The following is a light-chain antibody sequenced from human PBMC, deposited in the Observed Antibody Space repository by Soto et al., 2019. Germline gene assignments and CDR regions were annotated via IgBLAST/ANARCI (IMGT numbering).Light chain of an antibody. CDR3: QQYGGSPIT. CDR2: GAS. J-gene: IGKJ5*01. V-gene: IGKV3-20*01. Sequence: IVFTQSPGTLSFSPGERVTPSCRASQSVTTRLAWYQHKPGQAPTLLMSGASNRASGVPVRFSGSGSGTDFTLTITRLEPEDFALYYCQQYGGSPITFGLGTRLEIK. CDR1: QSVTTR.